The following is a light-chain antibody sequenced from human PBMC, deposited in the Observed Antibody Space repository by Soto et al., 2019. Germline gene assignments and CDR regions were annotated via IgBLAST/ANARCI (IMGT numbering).Light chain of an antibody. CDR2: VAS. CDR1: QSVNQK. Sequence: EIVLTQSPATLSVSPGERATLSCRASQSVNQKLAWYQQKPGQAPRLLIYVASYRATGIPARFSGSGSGTEYTLTISNLQAEDFAVYYCQQFNNWPHTFGQGTRLEIK. V-gene: IGKV3-15*01. CDR3: QQFNNWPHT. J-gene: IGKJ2*01.